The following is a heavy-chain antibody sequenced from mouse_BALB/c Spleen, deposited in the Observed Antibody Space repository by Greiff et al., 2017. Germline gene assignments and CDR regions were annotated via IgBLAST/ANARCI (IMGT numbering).Heavy chain of an antibody. Sequence: QVQLKQSGAELAKPGASVKMSCKASGYTFTSYWMHWVKQRPGQGLEWIGYINPSTGYTEYNQKFKDKATLTADKSSSTAYMQLSSLTSEDSAVYYCARCGNYGWYFDVWGAGTTVTVSS. J-gene: IGHJ1*01. CDR2: INPSTGYT. CDR1: GYTFTSYW. V-gene: IGHV1-7*01. CDR3: ARCGNYGWYFDV. D-gene: IGHD2-1*01.